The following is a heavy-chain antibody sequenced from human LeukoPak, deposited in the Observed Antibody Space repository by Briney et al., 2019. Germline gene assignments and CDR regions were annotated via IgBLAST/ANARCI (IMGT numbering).Heavy chain of an antibody. CDR3: ARDVRRWLQFEPYFDY. V-gene: IGHV3-11*01. CDR1: GFTFSDYY. Sequence: GGSLRLSCAASGFTFSDYYMSWIRQAPGKGLEWVSYISSSGSTIYYADSVKGRSTISRDNAKNSLYLQMNSLRAEDTAVYYCARDVRRWLQFEPYFDYWGQGTLVTVSS. D-gene: IGHD5-24*01. CDR2: ISSSGSTI. J-gene: IGHJ4*02.